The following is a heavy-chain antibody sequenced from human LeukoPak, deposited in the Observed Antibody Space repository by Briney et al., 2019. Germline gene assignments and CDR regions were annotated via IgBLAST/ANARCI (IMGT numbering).Heavy chain of an antibody. CDR2: IHDSGST. V-gene: IGHV4-30-4*07. Sequence: SETLSLTCAVSGDSISSGGYSWSWIRQPPGKGLEWIAYIHDSGSTYNNPSLKTRLSISIDTSKNQFSLKLSSVTAADTALYYCARRGRQYCSGGHCYRTSAFDIWGQGTMVTVSS. CDR1: GDSISSGGYS. J-gene: IGHJ3*02. CDR3: ARRGRQYCSGGHCYRTSAFDI. D-gene: IGHD2-15*01.